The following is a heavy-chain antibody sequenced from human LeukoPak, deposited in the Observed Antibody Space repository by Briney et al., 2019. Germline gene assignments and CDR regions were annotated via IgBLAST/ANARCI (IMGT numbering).Heavy chain of an antibody. Sequence: ASVTVSCTSSGYTFTSYDINWVRQATGQGLEWVGWMNPNSGNTGYAQKFQGRVTMTRNTSISTAYMELSSLRSEDTAVYYCVIVATGGHAFDIWGQGTMVTVSS. CDR2: MNPNSGNT. V-gene: IGHV1-8*01. CDR3: VIVATGGHAFDI. J-gene: IGHJ3*02. CDR1: GYTFTSYD. D-gene: IGHD5-12*01.